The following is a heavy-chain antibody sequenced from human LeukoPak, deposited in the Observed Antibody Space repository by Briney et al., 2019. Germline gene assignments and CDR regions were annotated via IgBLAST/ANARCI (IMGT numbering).Heavy chain of an antibody. V-gene: IGHV3-33*01. D-gene: IGHD2-2*01. J-gene: IGHJ4*02. CDR2: IWYDGSNK. Sequence: GRSLRLSCAAPGFTFSSYGMHWVRQAPGKGLEWVAVIWYDGSNKYYAGSVKGRFTISRDNSKNTLYLQMNSLRAEDTAVYYCAREEVPAASLDYWGQGTLVTVSS. CDR1: GFTFSSYG. CDR3: AREEVPAASLDY.